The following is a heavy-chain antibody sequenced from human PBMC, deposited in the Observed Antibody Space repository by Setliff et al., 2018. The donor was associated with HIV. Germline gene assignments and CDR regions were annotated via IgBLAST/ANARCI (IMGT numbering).Heavy chain of an antibody. CDR2: IYYSGST. V-gene: IGHV4-59*01. D-gene: IGHD6-19*01. J-gene: IGHJ6*03. CDR1: GGSISSYY. CDR3: ARGGSSGWERGLGYYYYYYMDV. Sequence: PSETLSLTCTVSGGSISSYYWSWIRQPPGKGLEWIGYIYYSGSTNYNPSLKSRVTKSVDTSKNQFSLKLSSVTAADTAVYYCARGGSSGWERGLGYYYYYYMDVWGKGTTVTVSS.